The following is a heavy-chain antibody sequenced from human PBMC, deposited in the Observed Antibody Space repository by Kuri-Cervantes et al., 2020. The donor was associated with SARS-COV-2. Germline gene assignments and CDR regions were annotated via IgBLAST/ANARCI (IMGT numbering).Heavy chain of an antibody. D-gene: IGHD4-11*01. CDR3: ASTMTTVTYPSWYFDY. CDR1: GGSFRGYY. J-gene: IGHJ4*02. CDR2: INHSGST. V-gene: IGHV4-34*01. Sequence: SQTLSLTCAVYGGSFRGYYWSWIRQPPGKGLEWIGEINHSGSTNYNPSLKSRVTISVDTSKNQFSLKLSSVTAADTAVHYCASTMTTVTYPSWYFDYWGQGTLVTVSS.